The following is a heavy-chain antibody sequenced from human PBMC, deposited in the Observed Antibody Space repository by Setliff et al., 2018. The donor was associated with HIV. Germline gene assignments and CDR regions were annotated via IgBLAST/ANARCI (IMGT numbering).Heavy chain of an antibody. D-gene: IGHD2-15*01. CDR3: AVMGHCSANSCFRTEGFDY. V-gene: IGHV1-2*02. CDR2: INPSSGAT. J-gene: IGHJ4*02. Sequence: ASVKVSCKASGYTFTGYYVHWVRQVPGQGLEWMGWINPSSGATNFAQNFQGRVTMTRDTSITTAYMELRGLRSDDTAVYYCAVMGHCSANSCFRTEGFDYWGQGTLVTVSS. CDR1: GYTFTGYY.